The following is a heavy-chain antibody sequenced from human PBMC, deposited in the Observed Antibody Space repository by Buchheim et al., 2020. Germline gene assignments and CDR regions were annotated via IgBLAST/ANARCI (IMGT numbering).Heavy chain of an antibody. Sequence: QVQLVESGGGVVQPGESLRVSCAASGFTFSSYSMHWVRQSPGKGLEWVAVVWSNGDKKYYTDSVKGRFTISRDNAKNTLYLQMNSLRAEDTAVYYCARSGLMGDYVYLDYWGQGAL. D-gene: IGHD3-16*01. CDR1: GFTFSSYS. CDR3: ARSGLMGDYVYLDY. J-gene: IGHJ4*02. V-gene: IGHV3-33*01. CDR2: VWSNGDKK.